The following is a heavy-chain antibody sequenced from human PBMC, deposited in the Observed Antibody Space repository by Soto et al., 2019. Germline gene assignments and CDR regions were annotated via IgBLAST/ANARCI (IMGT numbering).Heavy chain of an antibody. Sequence: ASVKVSCKASGYTFTSYGVSWVRQAPGQGLEWMGWISAFNGQTNYIQKVQGRVTLTTEASTSTAYMELRSLRSDDTAVYYCARGGDYYYGLDVWGQGTTVTVYS. J-gene: IGHJ6*02. V-gene: IGHV1-18*01. CDR1: GYTFTSYG. CDR3: ARGGDYYYGLDV. D-gene: IGHD3-16*01. CDR2: ISAFNGQT.